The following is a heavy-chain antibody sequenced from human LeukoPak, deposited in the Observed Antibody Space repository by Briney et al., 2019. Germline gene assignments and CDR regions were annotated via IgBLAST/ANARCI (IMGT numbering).Heavy chain of an antibody. CDR3: TRDPPAVAINTYA. CDR1: GVSVSSNF. D-gene: IGHD6-13*01. CDR2: ICSGGET. J-gene: IGHJ5*02. V-gene: IGHV3-66*01. Sequence: PGGSLRLSCAASGVSVSSNFMIWVRQAPGKGLEWVSLICSGGETSYADSVKGRFSISRDNSKNTLYLQMNSLRVEDTAVYYWTRDPPAVAINTYAWGQGTLVTVSS.